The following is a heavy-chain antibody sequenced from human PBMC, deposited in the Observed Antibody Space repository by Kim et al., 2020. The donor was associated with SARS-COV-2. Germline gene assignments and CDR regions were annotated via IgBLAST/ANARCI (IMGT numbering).Heavy chain of an antibody. Sequence: GESLKISCKGSGYSFTSYWISWVRQMPGKGLEWMGRIDPSYSYTNYSPSFQGHVTIPPDKPISPAYLPWRSLKASDTAMYYCARDSPKYYYYGMAVWGEG. V-gene: IGHV5-10-1*01. D-gene: IGHD5-18*01. J-gene: IGHJ6*02. CDR1: GYSFTSYW. CDR3: ARDSPKYYYYGMAV. CDR2: IDPSYSYT.